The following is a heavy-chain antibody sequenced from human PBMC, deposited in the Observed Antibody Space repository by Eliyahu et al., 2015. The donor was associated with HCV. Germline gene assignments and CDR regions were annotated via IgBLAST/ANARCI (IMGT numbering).Heavy chain of an antibody. D-gene: IGHD6-13*01. Sequence: PGQGLEWMGGIIPIFGTANYAQKFQGRVTITADKSTSTAYMELSSLRSEDTAVYYCARDGGAAAVYGMDVWGQGTTVTVSS. CDR3: ARDGGAAAVYGMDV. J-gene: IGHJ6*02. CDR2: IIPIFGTA. V-gene: IGHV1-69*06.